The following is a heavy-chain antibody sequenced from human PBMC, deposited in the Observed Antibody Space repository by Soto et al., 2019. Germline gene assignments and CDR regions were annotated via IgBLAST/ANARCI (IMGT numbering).Heavy chain of an antibody. D-gene: IGHD6-13*01. J-gene: IGHJ6*02. Sequence: QVQLVQSGAEVKRPGSSVKVSCKASGGAFSNDAIYWVRQAPGQGLEWLGAIVPVFPSVYYAPKFQGRLTITADASTNTVYMMLTSLKSEDTAVYYCAREMRYTAAAYVYYGLDVWGQGTSVTVSS. CDR3: AREMRYTAAAYVYYGLDV. V-gene: IGHV1-69*01. CDR1: GGAFSNDA. CDR2: IVPVFPSV.